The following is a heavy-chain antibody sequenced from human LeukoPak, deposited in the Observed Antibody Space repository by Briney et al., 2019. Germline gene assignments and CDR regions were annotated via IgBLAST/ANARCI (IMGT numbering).Heavy chain of an antibody. D-gene: IGHD3-9*01. CDR1: GYTFTSYG. CDR3: ARGGYYDILTGYYGQYYFDY. V-gene: IGHV1-18*01. J-gene: IGHJ4*02. Sequence: ASVKVSCKASGYTFTSYGISWVRQAPGQGLEWMGWISAYNGNTNYAQKLQGRVTMTTDTSTSTAYMELRSLRSEDTAVYYCARGGYYDILTGYYGQYYFDYWGQGTLVTVSS. CDR2: ISAYNGNT.